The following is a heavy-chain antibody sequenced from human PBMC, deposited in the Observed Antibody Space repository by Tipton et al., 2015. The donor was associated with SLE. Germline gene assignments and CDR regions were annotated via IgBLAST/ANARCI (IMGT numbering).Heavy chain of an antibody. Sequence: TLSLTCTVSGGSISSSRYYWAWIRQPPGKGLEWIGNLYYTGSTYYNPSLKSRVTISLDTSKNQFSLKLSSVTAADTAVYYCARTDDPMFGVVRAFDIWGQGTMVTVSS. CDR3: ARTDDPMFGVVRAFDI. CDR1: GGSISSSRYY. V-gene: IGHV4-39*07. D-gene: IGHD3-3*01. CDR2: LYYTGST. J-gene: IGHJ3*02.